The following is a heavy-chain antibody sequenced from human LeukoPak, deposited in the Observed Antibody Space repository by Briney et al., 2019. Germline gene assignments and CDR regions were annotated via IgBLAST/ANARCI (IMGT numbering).Heavy chain of an antibody. D-gene: IGHD3-10*01. CDR1: GFTFSDYY. V-gene: IGHV3-21*01. CDR2: ISSSSSYI. J-gene: IGHJ6*03. Sequence: PGGSLRLSCAASGFTFSDYYTSWVRQAPGKGLEWVSSISSSSSYIYYADSVKGRFTISRDNAKNSLYLQMNSLRAEDTAVYYCAREGGRSGVRGVIIKYYYYMDVWGKGTTVTVSS. CDR3: AREGGRSGVRGVIIKYYYYMDV.